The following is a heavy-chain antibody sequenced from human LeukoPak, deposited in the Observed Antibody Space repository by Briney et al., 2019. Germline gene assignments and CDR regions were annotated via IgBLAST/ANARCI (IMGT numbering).Heavy chain of an antibody. J-gene: IGHJ6*02. CDR2: IIQSGNT. D-gene: IGHD6-6*01. V-gene: IGHV4-34*12. CDR1: GGSFSGYY. CDR3: ARREIAARPHYYGMDV. Sequence: PSETLSLTCAVYGGSFSGYYWNWIRQPPGKGLEWIGVIIQSGNTYYNPSLKSRVTISVDTSKNQFSLKLSSVTAADTAVYYCARREIAARPHYYGMDVWGQGTTVTVSS.